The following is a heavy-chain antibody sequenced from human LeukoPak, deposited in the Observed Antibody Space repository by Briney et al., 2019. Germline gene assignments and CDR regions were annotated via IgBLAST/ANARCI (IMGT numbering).Heavy chain of an antibody. V-gene: IGHV3-30*02. Sequence: GGSLRLSCAASGFIFSGYGMHWVRQAPGKGLEWVTYIRYDGSDKYYADSVKGRFTISRDNSKSTLYLQMNSLRAEDTAVYYCARDIVVPPGGGRYFDNWGQGTLITVSS. CDR3: ARDIVVPPGGGRYFDN. J-gene: IGHJ4*02. CDR2: IRYDGSDK. CDR1: GFIFSGYG. D-gene: IGHD2-2*01.